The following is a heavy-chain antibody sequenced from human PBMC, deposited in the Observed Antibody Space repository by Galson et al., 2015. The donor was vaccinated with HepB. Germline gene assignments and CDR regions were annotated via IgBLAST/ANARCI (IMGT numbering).Heavy chain of an antibody. CDR1: GFTFVNYA. V-gene: IGHV3-23*01. D-gene: IGHD3-22*01. J-gene: IGHJ4*02. Sequence: SLRLSCAASGFTFVNYAMHWVRQAPGKGLEWVSAISGSGGSTYYADSVKGRFTISRDNSRNTLYLQMNSLRAEDTAVYYCAKVHYYDSSGYPWYYFDYWGQGTLVTVSS. CDR3: AKVHYYDSSGYPWYYFDY. CDR2: ISGSGGST.